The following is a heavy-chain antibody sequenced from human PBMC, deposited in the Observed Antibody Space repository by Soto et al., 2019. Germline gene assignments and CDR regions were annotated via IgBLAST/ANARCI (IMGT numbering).Heavy chain of an antibody. V-gene: IGHV1-2*02. CDR1: GYTFTAYY. D-gene: IGHD6-6*01. J-gene: IGHJ4*02. Sequence: QVQLVQSGAEVKKPGASVKVSCKSSGYTFTAYYMHWVRQAPGQGLEWMGWINPNNGGTNYAQKFQGRVTMTRDTPISTAYMELNKLRSDDTAMYYCAILVSSSYRLHIESWGQGTLVTVSS. CDR2: INPNNGGT. CDR3: AILVSSSYRLHIES.